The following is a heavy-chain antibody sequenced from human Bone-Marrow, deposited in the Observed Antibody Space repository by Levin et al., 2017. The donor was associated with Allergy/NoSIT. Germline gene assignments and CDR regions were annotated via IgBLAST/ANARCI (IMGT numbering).Heavy chain of an antibody. D-gene: IGHD3-10*01. CDR1: GFTFSSST. J-gene: IGHJ3*02. CDR2: FSSSSTYI. Sequence: LSLTCAASGFTFSSSTMNWVRQAPGKGLEWVSSFSSSSTYIYYADSVKGRFTISRDNAKNSLYLQMNSLRAEDTAVYYCAREGKNAFDIWGQGTMVTVSS. CDR3: AREGKNAFDI. V-gene: IGHV3-21*01.